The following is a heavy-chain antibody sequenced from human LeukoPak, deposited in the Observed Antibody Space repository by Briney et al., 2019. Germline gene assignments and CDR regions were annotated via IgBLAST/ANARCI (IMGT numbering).Heavy chain of an antibody. CDR1: GFTFSSYS. CDR2: ISSSSSYI. V-gene: IGHV3-21*01. Sequence: SLTLSCAPSGFTFSSYSMNWVRHPQGKGLEWVSSISSSSSYIYYADSVKGRFTISRDNAKNSLYLQMNSLRAEDTAVYYCARLMTTVTTSAAFDYWGQGTLVTVSS. D-gene: IGHD4-17*01. J-gene: IGHJ4*02. CDR3: ARLMTTVTTSAAFDY.